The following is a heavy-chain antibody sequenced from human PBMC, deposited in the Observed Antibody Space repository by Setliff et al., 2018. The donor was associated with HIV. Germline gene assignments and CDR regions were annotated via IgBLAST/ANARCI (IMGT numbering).Heavy chain of an antibody. Sequence: SETLSLTCTVSGGSISSSTYYWGWIRQPPGKGLEWIGNIHFSGSTYYNPSLKSRVTVSVDPSKNQFSLKLSSVTAADTAVYYCARDPIAAAGYNWFDPWGQGTLVTVSS. CDR3: ARDPIAAAGYNWFDP. J-gene: IGHJ5*02. D-gene: IGHD6-13*01. CDR2: IHFSGST. V-gene: IGHV4-39*02. CDR1: GGSISSSTYY.